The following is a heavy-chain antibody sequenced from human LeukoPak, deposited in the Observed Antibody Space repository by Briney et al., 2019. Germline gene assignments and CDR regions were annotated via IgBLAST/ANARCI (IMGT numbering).Heavy chain of an antibody. J-gene: IGHJ4*02. CDR1: GGTFSGYA. V-gene: IGHV1-69*05. CDR2: IIPIFNTA. CDR3: ARGALGDILTGSYDC. D-gene: IGHD3-9*01. Sequence: SVKVSCKASGGTFSGYAISWVRQAPGQGLEWMGGIIPIFNTANYAQKFQGRVTIGTDGSTNTAYMELSSLRSEDTAVYFCARGALGDILTGSYDCWGQGTLVTVSS.